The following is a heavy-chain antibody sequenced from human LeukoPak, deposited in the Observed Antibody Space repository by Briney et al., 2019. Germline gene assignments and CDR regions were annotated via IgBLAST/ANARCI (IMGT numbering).Heavy chain of an antibody. J-gene: IGHJ5*02. CDR3: ARVFQAWFDP. Sequence: PSETLSLTCTVSGGSISSSSHYWGWIRQPPGKGLEWIGTIYYSGCTYYTPSLKSRVTISLDTSKNQFSLNLRSVSAADTAVYYCARVFQAWFDPWGQGTLVTVSS. CDR1: GGSISSSSHY. CDR2: IYYSGCT. V-gene: IGHV4-39*07.